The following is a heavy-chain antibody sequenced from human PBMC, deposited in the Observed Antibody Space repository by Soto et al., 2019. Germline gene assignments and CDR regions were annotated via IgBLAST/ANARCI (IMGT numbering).Heavy chain of an antibody. J-gene: IGHJ6*02. CDR3: ARQEYQLLRSAYYYYYGMDV. D-gene: IGHD2-2*01. Sequence: SETLSLTCTVSGGSTSSSNYQWVWIRQPPGKGLEWIGSIYYSGSTYYNPSLKSRVTISVDTSKNQFSLKLSSVTAADTAVYYCARQEYQLLRSAYYYYYGMDVWGQGTTVTVSS. V-gene: IGHV4-39*01. CDR2: IYYSGST. CDR1: GGSTSSSNYQ.